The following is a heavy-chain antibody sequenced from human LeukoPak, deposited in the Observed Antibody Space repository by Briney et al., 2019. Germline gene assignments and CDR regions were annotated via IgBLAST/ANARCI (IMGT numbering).Heavy chain of an antibody. V-gene: IGHV3-11*04. D-gene: IGHD6-19*01. CDR2: ITSSSSTI. CDR3: ARRAAVAGTFDP. J-gene: IGHJ5*02. Sequence: GGSLRLSCAASGFTFSDYYMSWIRQAPGKGLEWVSYITSSSSTIYYVDSVKGRFTISRDNAKNSLYLQLNSLRAEDTAVYYCARRAAVAGTFDPWGQGTLVTVSS. CDR1: GFTFSDYY.